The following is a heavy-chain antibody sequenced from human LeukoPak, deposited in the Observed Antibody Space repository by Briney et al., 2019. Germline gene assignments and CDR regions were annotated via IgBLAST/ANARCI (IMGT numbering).Heavy chain of an antibody. D-gene: IGHD1-20*01. V-gene: IGHV4-39*01. CDR2: IYYSGST. CDR3: ARVYDNWNRADY. J-gene: IGHJ4*02. Sequence: PSETLSLTCTVSGGSISSSSYYWGWIRQPPGKGLEWIGSIYYSGSTYYNPSLKSRVTISVDTSKNQFSLKLSSVTAADTAVYYCARVYDNWNRADYWGQGTLVTVSS. CDR1: GGSISSSSYY.